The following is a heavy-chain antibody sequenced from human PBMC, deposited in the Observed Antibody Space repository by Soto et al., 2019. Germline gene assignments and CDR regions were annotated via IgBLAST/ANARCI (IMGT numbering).Heavy chain of an antibody. D-gene: IGHD1-26*01. J-gene: IGHJ3*02. Sequence: PSETLSLTCTVSGGSISSYYWSWIRQPPGKGLEWIGYIYYSGSTNYNPSLKSRVTISVDTSKNQFSLKLSSVTAADTAVYYCASGDLLIGSDDAFDIWGQGTMVTVSS. V-gene: IGHV4-59*01. CDR3: ASGDLLIGSDDAFDI. CDR2: IYYSGST. CDR1: GGSISSYY.